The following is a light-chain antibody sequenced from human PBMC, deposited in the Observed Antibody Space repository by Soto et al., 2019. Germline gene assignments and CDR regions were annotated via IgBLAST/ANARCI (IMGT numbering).Light chain of an antibody. CDR1: SSDVGGYNY. V-gene: IGLV2-14*01. Sequence: HSVLTQPASVSGSPGQSITISCTGTSSDVGGYNYVSWYQQHPGKAPKFLIYEVSNRPSGVSNRFSGSKSGNTASLTISGLQAEDDADYYCSSYTSTSTYVFGTGTKV. CDR2: EVS. CDR3: SSYTSTSTYV. J-gene: IGLJ1*01.